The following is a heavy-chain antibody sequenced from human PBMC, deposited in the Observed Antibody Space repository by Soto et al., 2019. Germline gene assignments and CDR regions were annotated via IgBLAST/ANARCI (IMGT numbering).Heavy chain of an antibody. CDR2: MSGSGGST. Sequence: GGSLRLSCAASGFTFSSYAMSWVRQAPGKGLEWVSAMSGSGGSTYYADSVKGRFTISRDNSKNTLYLQMNSLRAEDTAVYYCGKARSIAARWMFDPWGQGTLVTVSS. J-gene: IGHJ5*02. D-gene: IGHD6-6*01. CDR1: GFTFSSYA. V-gene: IGHV3-23*01. CDR3: GKARSIAARWMFDP.